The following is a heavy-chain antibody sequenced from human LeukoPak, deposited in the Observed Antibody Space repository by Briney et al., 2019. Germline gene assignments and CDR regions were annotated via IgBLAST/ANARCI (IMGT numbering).Heavy chain of an antibody. J-gene: IGHJ4*02. D-gene: IGHD2-15*01. CDR1: GGSFSDYD. CDR3: ARVVASTSIDS. Sequence: PSETLSLTCAVYGGSFSDYDWSWIRQPPGKGLEWIGEISHSGTTNCDPSLKSRISMSIDTSRSQFSLKLTSVTAADTAVYYCARVVASTSIDSWGQGTLVTVSS. CDR2: ISHSGTT. V-gene: IGHV4-34*10.